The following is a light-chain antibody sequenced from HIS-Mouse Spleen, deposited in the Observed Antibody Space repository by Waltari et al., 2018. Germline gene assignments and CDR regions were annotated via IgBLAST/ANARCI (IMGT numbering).Light chain of an antibody. CDR3: QQYGSSPT. V-gene: IGKV3-20*01. CDR2: GAS. Sequence: EIVLTQSPGTLSLSPGERATLSCRASQSVSSSYLAWYQQKPGQAPRLLNYGASSRAAGIPDRFSGSGSGKDFTLTISRLEPEDFAVYYCQQYGSSPTFGGGTKVEIK. CDR1: QSVSSSY. J-gene: IGKJ4*01.